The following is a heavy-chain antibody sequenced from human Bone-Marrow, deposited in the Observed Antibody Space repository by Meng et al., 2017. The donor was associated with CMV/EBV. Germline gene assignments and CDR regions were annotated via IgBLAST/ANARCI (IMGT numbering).Heavy chain of an antibody. J-gene: IGHJ4*02. CDR1: GFTFRSYA. CDR3: AKDVGYSNPYYFDF. Sequence: ASGFTFRSYAINWVRQAAGKGLEWVSSISGGGGTTYYADSVEGRFTISRDSSKNTLYLQMNSLRAEDTALYYCAKDVGYSNPYYFDFWGRGTLVTVSS. D-gene: IGHD4-11*01. V-gene: IGHV3-23*01. CDR2: ISGGGGTT.